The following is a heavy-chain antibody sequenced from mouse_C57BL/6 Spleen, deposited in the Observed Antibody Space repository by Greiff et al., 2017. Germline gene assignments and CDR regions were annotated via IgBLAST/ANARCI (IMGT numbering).Heavy chain of an antibody. CDR2: IRNKANGYTT. D-gene: IGHD6-1*01. J-gene: IGHJ2*01. CDR3: ARSSSLFDY. V-gene: IGHV7-3*01. Sequence: EVMLVESGGGLVQPGGSLSLSCAASGFTFTDYYMSWVRQPPGKALEWLGFIRNKANGYTTEYSASVKGRFTISRDNSQSILYLQMNALRAEDSATYYCARSSSLFDYWGQGTTLTVSS. CDR1: GFTFTDYY.